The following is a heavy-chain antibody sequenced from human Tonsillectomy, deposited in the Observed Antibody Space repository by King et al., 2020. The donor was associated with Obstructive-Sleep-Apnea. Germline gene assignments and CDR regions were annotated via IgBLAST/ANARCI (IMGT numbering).Heavy chain of an antibody. CDR2: TYYRSKWYN. V-gene: IGHV6-1*01. CDR3: ARANIAAPGAWFGP. CDR1: GDSVSSNSAV. D-gene: IGHD6-25*01. J-gene: IGHJ5*02. Sequence: VQLQQSGPGLVKPSQTLSLTCALSGDSVSSNSAVWSWIRQSPSRGLEWLGRTYYRSKWYNDYALSVKSRITNNSDTSKNQFTMQLNSVTPEDTAVYYCARANIAAPGAWFGPWGQGTLVTVSS.